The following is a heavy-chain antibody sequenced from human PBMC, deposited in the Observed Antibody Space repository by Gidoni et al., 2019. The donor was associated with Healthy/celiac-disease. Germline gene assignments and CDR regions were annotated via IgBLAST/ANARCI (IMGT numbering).Heavy chain of an antibody. CDR1: GFTFSSYA. CDR3: ANAILAYCGGDCYWGGMDV. J-gene: IGHJ6*02. CDR2: ISGSGGST. V-gene: IGHV3-23*01. Sequence: EVQLLESGGGLVQPGGSLRLSCAASGFTFSSYAMSWVRQAPGKGLEWVSAISGSGGSTYYADSVTGRFTISRDNSKNTLYLQMNSLRAEDTAVYYCANAILAYCGGDCYWGGMDVWGQGPTVTVSS. D-gene: IGHD2-21*02.